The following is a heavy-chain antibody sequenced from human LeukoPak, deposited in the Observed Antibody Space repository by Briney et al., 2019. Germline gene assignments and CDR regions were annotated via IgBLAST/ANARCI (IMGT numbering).Heavy chain of an antibody. CDR2: ISKEGSNK. D-gene: IGHD1-1*01. V-gene: IGHV3-30*18. J-gene: IGHJ4*02. Sequence: GGSLRLSCGASGFTFSTYPMHSVRQPAGKGLEWVAAISKEGSNKYYADSVKGRYTISRDSSKNTLYLEMNNLSGEDTAVYYCVKRGSDGRPYFFDYWGQGTLVTVSS. CDR3: VKRGSDGRPYFFDY. CDR1: GFTFSTYP.